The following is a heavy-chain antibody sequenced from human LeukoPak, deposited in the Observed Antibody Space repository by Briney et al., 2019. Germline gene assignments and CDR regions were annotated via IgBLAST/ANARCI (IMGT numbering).Heavy chain of an antibody. CDR1: GFTFSDYY. CDR3: AIVGGSVATIQVSDP. D-gene: IGHD5-12*01. V-gene: IGHV3-11*01. Sequence: GGSLRLSCAASGFTFSDYYMSWIRQAPGKGLEWVSYISSSGSTIYYADSVKGRFTISRDNAKNSLCLQMNSLRAEDTAVYYCAIVGGSVATIQVSDPWGQGTLVTVSS. J-gene: IGHJ5*02. CDR2: ISSSGSTI.